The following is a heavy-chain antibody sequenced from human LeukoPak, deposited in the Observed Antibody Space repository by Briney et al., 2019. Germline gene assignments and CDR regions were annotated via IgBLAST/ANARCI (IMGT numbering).Heavy chain of an antibody. CDR2: INHSGST. J-gene: IGHJ4*02. CDR3: ARGRDSSSWATTDVDY. Sequence: SETLSLICAVYGGSFSGYYWSWIRQPPGKGLEWIGEINHSGSTNYNPSLKSRVTISVDTSKNQFSLKLSSVTAADTAVYYCARGRDSSSWATTDVDYWGQGTLVTVSS. CDR1: GGSFSGYY. D-gene: IGHD6-13*01. V-gene: IGHV4-34*01.